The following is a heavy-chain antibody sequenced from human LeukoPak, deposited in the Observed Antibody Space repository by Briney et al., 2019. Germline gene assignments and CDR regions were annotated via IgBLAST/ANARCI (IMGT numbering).Heavy chain of an antibody. D-gene: IGHD3-22*01. J-gene: IGHJ4*02. V-gene: IGHV3-23*01. CDR3: AKDPQASYYYDSSGYYYLSGSNFDY. CDR2: TSGSGGST. Sequence: GGSLRLSCAASGFTFSSYAMSWVRQAPGKGLEWVSATSGSGGSTYYADSVKGRFTISRDNSKNTLYLQMNSLRAEDTAVYYCAKDPQASYYYDSSGYYYLSGSNFDYWGQGTLVTVSS. CDR1: GFTFSSYA.